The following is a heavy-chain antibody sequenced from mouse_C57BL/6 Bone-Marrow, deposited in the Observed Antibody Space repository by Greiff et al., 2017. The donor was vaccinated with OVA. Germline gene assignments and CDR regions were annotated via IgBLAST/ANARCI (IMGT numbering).Heavy chain of an antibody. CDR3: ARGGNYYGSSYAMDY. CDR2: IYPGDGDT. V-gene: IGHV1-82*01. D-gene: IGHD1-1*01. J-gene: IGHJ4*01. Sequence: VMLVESGPELVKPGASVKISCKASGYAFSSSWMNWVKQRPGKGLEWIGRIYPGDGDTNYNGKFKGKATLTADKSSSTAYMQLSSLTSEDSAVYFCARGGNYYGSSYAMDYWGQGTSVTVSS. CDR1: GYAFSSSW.